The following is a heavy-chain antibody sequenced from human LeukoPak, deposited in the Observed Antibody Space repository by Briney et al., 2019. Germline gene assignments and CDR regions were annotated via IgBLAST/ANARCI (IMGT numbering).Heavy chain of an antibody. CDR2: IKQDGSEK. CDR1: GFTFSSYW. D-gene: IGHD1-26*01. J-gene: IGHJ6*03. Sequence: GGSLRLSCAASGFTFSSYWMSWVRQAPGKGLEWVANIKQDGSEKYYVDSVKGRFTISRDNAKNSLYLQMNSLTAEDTAVYYCARSGSYDYYYYMDVWGKGTTVTVSS. CDR3: ARSGSYDYYYYMDV. V-gene: IGHV3-7*01.